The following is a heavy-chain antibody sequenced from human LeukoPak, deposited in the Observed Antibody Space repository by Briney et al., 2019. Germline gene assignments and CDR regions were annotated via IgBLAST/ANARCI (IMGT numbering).Heavy chain of an antibody. CDR2: INPNSGGT. CDR3: ARDGRHYDFWSGYPTELDY. J-gene: IGHJ4*02. CDR1: GYTFTSYG. Sequence: GASVKVSCKASGYTFTSYGISWVRQAPGQGLEWMGWINPNSGGTNYAQKFQGRVTMTRDTSISTAYMELSRLRSDDTAVYYCARDGRHYDFWSGYPTELDYWGQGTLVTVSS. V-gene: IGHV1-2*02. D-gene: IGHD3-3*01.